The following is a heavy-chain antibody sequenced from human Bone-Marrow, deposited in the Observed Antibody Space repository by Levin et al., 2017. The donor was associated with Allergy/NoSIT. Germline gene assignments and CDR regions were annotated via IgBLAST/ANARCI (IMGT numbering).Heavy chain of an antibody. D-gene: IGHD5-24*01. CDR3: GKYREMTTITWPWGDYVHYGMDV. J-gene: IGHJ6*02. V-gene: IGHV3-23*01. CDR1: FSSYT. CDR2: IDGSGGST. Sequence: FSSYTLAWVRQAPGKGLEWVSIIDGSGGSTYYADSVKGRFTISRDNSKNTLHLQMIRPRAEDTAVYYCGKYREMTTITWPWGDYVHYGMDVWGPGTTVTVSS.